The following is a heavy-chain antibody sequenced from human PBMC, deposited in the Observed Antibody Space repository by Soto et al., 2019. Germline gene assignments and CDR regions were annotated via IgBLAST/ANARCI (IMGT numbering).Heavy chain of an antibody. CDR3: ARVPALVGATTGLWYYSYCMDV. J-gene: IGHJ6*02. Sequence: GASVKVACKASGGTFSSYAISWVRQAPGQGLEWMGGIIPIFGTANYAQKFQGRVTITADESTSTAYMELSSLRSEDTAVYYCARVPALVGATTGLWYYSYCMDVSGQGTTLTV. V-gene: IGHV1-69*13. CDR2: IIPIFGTA. CDR1: GGTFSSYA. D-gene: IGHD1-26*01.